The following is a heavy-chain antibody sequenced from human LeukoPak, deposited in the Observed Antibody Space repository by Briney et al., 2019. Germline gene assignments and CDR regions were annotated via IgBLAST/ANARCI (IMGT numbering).Heavy chain of an antibody. CDR2: ISSSSSYI. D-gene: IGHD6-6*01. CDR1: GFTFSSYS. Sequence: GGSLILSCAASGFTFSSYSMNWVRQAPGKGLEWVSSISSSSSYIYYADSVKGRFTIFRDNAKNSLYLQMNSLRAEDTAVYYCARVDSARGPSFDYWGQGTLVTVSS. CDR3: ARVDSARGPSFDY. J-gene: IGHJ4*02. V-gene: IGHV3-21*01.